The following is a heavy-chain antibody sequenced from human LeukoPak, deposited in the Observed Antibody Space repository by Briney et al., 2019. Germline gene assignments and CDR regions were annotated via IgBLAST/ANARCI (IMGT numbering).Heavy chain of an antibody. CDR2: VDYNGST. J-gene: IGHJ5*02. CDR3: AGGFYEPSDR. V-gene: IGHV4-59*02. Sequence: KPSETLSLTCSVAGASVSISNWSSIRQSPGRGREWIANVDYNGSTKYNPPLTGRSTTSLGTWKNQSYLTLQCVTAADTARYYCAGGFYEPSDRGGQGTLVTVHS. CDR1: GASVSISN. D-gene: IGHD2/OR15-2a*01.